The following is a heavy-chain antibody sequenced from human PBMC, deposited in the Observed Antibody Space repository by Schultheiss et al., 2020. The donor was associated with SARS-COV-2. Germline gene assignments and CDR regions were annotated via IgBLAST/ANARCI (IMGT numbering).Heavy chain of an antibody. D-gene: IGHD3-22*01. CDR2: ISGSGGST. J-gene: IGHJ4*02. CDR1: GFTFSSYA. V-gene: IGHV3-23*01. CDR3: AKARLTVVTGVGFDY. Sequence: GGSLRLSCAASGFTFSSYAMSWVRQAPGKGLEWVSAISGSGGSTYYADSVKGRFTISRDNSKNTLYLQMNSPRAEDTAVYHCAKARLTVVTGVGFDYWGQGTLVTVSS.